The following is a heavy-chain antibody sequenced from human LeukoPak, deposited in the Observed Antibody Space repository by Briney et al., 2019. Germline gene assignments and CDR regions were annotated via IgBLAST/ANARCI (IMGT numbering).Heavy chain of an antibody. V-gene: IGHV3-53*01. J-gene: IGHJ4*02. CDR1: GFTPSSNY. Sequence: GGSLRLSCAASGFTPSSNYMSWVRHAPGKGLEWVSVIYSGGSTYYADSVKGRFTISRDNSKNTLYLQMNSLRAEDTAVYYCARELALGYCSGGSCYSGYYFDYWGQGTLVTVSS. D-gene: IGHD2-15*01. CDR2: IYSGGST. CDR3: ARELALGYCSGGSCYSGYYFDY.